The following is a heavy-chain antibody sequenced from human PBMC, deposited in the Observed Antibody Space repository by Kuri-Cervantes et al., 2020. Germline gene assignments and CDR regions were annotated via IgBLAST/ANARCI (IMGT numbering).Heavy chain of an antibody. Sequence: SVKVSCKASGYTFTGYYMHWVRQAPGQGLEWMVWINTNSGGTSYAQKFQGSVTMTRNTYTSTVYMELISMITEDTAVYYCARGRSEWFGELFSPLDYWGQGTLVTVSS. CDR1: GYTFTGYY. D-gene: IGHD3-10*01. J-gene: IGHJ4*02. CDR2: INTNSGGT. CDR3: ARGRSEWFGELFSPLDY. V-gene: IGHV1-2*02.